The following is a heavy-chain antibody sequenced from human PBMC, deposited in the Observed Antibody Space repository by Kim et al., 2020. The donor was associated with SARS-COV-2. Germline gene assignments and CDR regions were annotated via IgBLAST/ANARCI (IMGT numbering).Heavy chain of an antibody. CDR2: ISGSGGST. Sequence: GGSLRLSCAASGFTFSSYAMSWVRQAPGKGLEWVSAISGSGGSTYYADSVKGRFTISRDNSKNTLYLQMNSLRAEDTAVYYCAKARVYYGSGSEYFDYWGQGTLVTVSS. J-gene: IGHJ4*02. CDR1: GFTFSSYA. V-gene: IGHV3-23*01. D-gene: IGHD3-10*01. CDR3: AKARVYYGSGSEYFDY.